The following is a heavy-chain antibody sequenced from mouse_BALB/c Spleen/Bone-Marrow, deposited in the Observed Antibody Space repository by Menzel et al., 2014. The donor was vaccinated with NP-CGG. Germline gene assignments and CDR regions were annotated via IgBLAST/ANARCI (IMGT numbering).Heavy chain of an antibody. CDR2: IYPEDGDT. CDR1: GYTFSYTW. CDR3: ARNPHYYAMDY. J-gene: IGHJ4*01. V-gene: IGHV1-82*01. Sequence: LVESGPELVKPGASVKISCKTSGYTFSYTWMNWVRQRPGKGLEWIGRIYPEDGDTNYNGRFKGKATLTADKSSNTTYIQLSSLTSVDSAVYFCARNPHYYAMDYWGQGTSVTVSS.